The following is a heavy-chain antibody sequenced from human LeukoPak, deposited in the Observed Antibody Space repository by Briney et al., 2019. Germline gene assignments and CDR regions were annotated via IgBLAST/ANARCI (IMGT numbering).Heavy chain of an antibody. Sequence: PSQTLSLTCTVSGGSISSGGYYWSWIRQHPGKGLEWIGYIYNSGSTFYSPSLKSRVTISVDTSENQFSLKVTSVTAADTAVYYCARQPGLLLEIDYWGQGTLVTVSS. CDR2: IYNSGST. CDR3: ARQPGLLLEIDY. V-gene: IGHV4-31*03. D-gene: IGHD2-15*01. CDR1: GGSISSGGYY. J-gene: IGHJ4*02.